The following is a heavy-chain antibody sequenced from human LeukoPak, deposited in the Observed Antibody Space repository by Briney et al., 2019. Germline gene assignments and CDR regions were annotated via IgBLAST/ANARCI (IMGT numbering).Heavy chain of an antibody. Sequence: SETLSLTCAVYGGSFSGYYWSWVRQPPGKGLEWIGEINHSGSTNYNPSLKSRVTISVDTSKNQLSLKLSSVTAADTAVYYCARAPYYDILTGSNWFDPWGQGTLVTVSS. CDR3: ARAPYYDILTGSNWFDP. D-gene: IGHD3-9*01. CDR1: GGSFSGYY. J-gene: IGHJ5*02. CDR2: INHSGST. V-gene: IGHV4-34*01.